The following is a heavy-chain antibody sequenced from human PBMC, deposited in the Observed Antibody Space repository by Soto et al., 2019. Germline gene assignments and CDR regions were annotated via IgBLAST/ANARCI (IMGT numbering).Heavy chain of an antibody. CDR2: ITKSSSYI. CDR3: MTHSGTSGWDRDH. J-gene: IGHJ4*02. V-gene: IGHV3-21*02. CDR1: GLRFSNFG. Sequence: EVQLVESGGGLVKPGGSLRLSCAVSGLRFSNFGMNWVRQAPGKGLEWVSSITKSSSYIYYADSVKGRFTISRDNAESSLFLQMNSLRAEDTAVYYCMTHSGTSGWDRDHWGQGTLVTVSS. D-gene: IGHD1-26*01.